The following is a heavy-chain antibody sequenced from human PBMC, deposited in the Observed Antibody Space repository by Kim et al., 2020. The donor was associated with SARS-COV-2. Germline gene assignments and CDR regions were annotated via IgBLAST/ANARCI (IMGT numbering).Heavy chain of an antibody. D-gene: IGHD5-18*01. J-gene: IGHJ6*02. CDR1: GFTFSSYW. Sequence: GGSLRLSCAASGFTFSSYWMHWVRQAPGKGLVWVSRINSEGSSTSYADSAKGRFTISRDNAKNTLYLQMNSLRAEDTAVYYSAKGGNSYTMDVWGQGTTVTVSS. CDR2: INSEGSST. V-gene: IGHV3-74*01. CDR3: AKGGNSYTMDV.